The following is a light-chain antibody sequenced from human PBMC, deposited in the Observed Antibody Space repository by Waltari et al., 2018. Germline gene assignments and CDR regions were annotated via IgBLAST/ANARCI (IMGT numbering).Light chain of an antibody. CDR2: DVS. J-gene: IGLJ3*02. Sequence: QSALTQPASVSGSLVQSINISCGGTNSDIGGYNSVSWYQQHPGEAPKLLIFDVSTRPSGVSSRFSAFKSGTTASLTISGLQAEDEADYYCCSKTSSTASIVFGGGTTLTVL. V-gene: IGLV2-14*03. CDR3: CSKTSSTASIV. CDR1: NSDIGGYNS.